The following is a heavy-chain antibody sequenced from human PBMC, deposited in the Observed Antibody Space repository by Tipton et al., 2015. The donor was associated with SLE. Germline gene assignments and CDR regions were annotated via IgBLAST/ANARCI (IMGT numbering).Heavy chain of an antibody. CDR2: IWYDESDK. J-gene: IGHJ4*02. CDR3: AKDRCGGECFFFDY. D-gene: IGHD2-21*01. V-gene: IGHV3-33*06. CDR1: GFSYRNFG. Sequence: SLRLSCAASGFSYRNFGMHWVRQAPGKGLEWVAVIWYDESDKYYAESVKGRFTISRDNSKNTVYLQMNSLRADDTAVYFCAKDRCGGECFFFDYWGQGTLVTVSS.